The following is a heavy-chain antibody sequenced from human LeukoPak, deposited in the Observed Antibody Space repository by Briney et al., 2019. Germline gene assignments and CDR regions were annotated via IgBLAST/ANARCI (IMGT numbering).Heavy chain of an antibody. CDR3: ARSSPQWLVLGLNFDY. CDR2: ISYDGSNK. Sequence: AGRSLRLSCAASGFTFSSYAMHWVRQAPGKGLEWVAVISYDGSNKYYADSVKGRFTISRDNSKNTLYLQMNSLRAEDTAVYYCARSSPQWLVLGLNFDYWGQGTLVTVSS. V-gene: IGHV3-30*04. D-gene: IGHD6-19*01. J-gene: IGHJ4*02. CDR1: GFTFSSYA.